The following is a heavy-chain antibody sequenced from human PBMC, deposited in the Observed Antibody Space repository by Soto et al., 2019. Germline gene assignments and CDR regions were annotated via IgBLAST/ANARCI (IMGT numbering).Heavy chain of an antibody. CDR2: ISTYDDKT. D-gene: IGHD2-15*01. J-gene: IGHJ5*02. V-gene: IGHV1-18*01. Sequence: QVQLVQSGAEVKTPGASVKVSCRASGYSFRTHGISWVRQAPGQGLEWMGWISTYDDKTNFPQKFQGRITITTDTATSTAYMELRSLISVDTAVYFCARDLGYCNSSGCFRNWFDPWGQGTLVTVSS. CDR3: ARDLGYCNSSGCFRNWFDP. CDR1: GYSFRTHG.